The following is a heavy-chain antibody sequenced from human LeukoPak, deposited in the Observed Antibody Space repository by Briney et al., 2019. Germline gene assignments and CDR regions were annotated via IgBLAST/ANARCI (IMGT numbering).Heavy chain of an antibody. CDR3: AKDGNYYGSGSYYTDY. CDR1: GFTFSSYG. V-gene: IGHV3-30*02. CDR2: IRYDGSNK. J-gene: IGHJ4*02. D-gene: IGHD3-10*01. Sequence: GRSLRLSCAASGFTFSSYGMHWVRQAPGKGLEWVAFIRYDGSNKYYADSVKGRFTISRDNSKNTLYLQMNSLRAEDTAVYYCAKDGNYYGSGSYYTDYWGQGTLVTVSS.